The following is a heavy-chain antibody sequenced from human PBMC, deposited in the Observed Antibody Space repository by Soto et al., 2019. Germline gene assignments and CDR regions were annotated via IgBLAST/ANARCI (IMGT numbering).Heavy chain of an antibody. CDR1: GFTFSSYA. V-gene: IGHV3-23*01. CDR2: ISGSGGST. Sequence: GGSLRLSCAASGFTFSSYAMSWVRQAPGKGLEWVSAISGSGGSTYYADSVKGRFTISRDNSKNTLYPQMNSLRAEDTAVYYCAKYPAAALSFDYWGQGTLVTVSS. D-gene: IGHD2-2*01. CDR3: AKYPAAALSFDY. J-gene: IGHJ4*02.